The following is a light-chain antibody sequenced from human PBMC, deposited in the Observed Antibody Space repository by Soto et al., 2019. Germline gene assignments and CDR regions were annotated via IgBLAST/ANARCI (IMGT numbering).Light chain of an antibody. V-gene: IGLV7-43*01. CDR1: TGPVTNRFR. CDR3: LLFHGDGQV. Sequence: QAVVTQEPSLTVSPGGTVTLTCASSTGPVTNRFRANWFQQKPGQPPRPLIYSTSNKHSWTPARFSGYLLGGKAALTLSGVQPEDEADYYCLLFHGDGQVFGGGTKLTVL. CDR2: STS. J-gene: IGLJ2*01.